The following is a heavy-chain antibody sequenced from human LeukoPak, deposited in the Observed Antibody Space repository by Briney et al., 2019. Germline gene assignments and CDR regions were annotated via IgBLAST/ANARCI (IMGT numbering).Heavy chain of an antibody. D-gene: IGHD3-16*01. CDR3: ASPGGYYYYYMDV. J-gene: IGHJ6*03. CDR2: IYYSGST. Sequence: SETLSLTCTVSGGSISSSSYYWGWIRQPPGKGLEWIGSIYYSGSTYYNPSLKSRVTISVDTSKNQFSLKLSSVTAADTAVYYCASPGGYYYYYMDVGGKGTTVTVSS. V-gene: IGHV4-39*01. CDR1: GGSISSSSYY.